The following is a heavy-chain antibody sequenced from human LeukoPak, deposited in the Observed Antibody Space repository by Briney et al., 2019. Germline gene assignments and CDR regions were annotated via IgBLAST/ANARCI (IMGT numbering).Heavy chain of an antibody. J-gene: IGHJ6*04. D-gene: IGHD3-10*02. V-gene: IGHV3-48*03. CDR1: GFSFSNYE. CDR3: AELGITMIGGV. CDR2: IDSSGTTL. Sequence: GGSLRLSCAASGFSFSNYEMNWVRQAPGKGLEWISYIDSSGTTLYYASSLKGRFTISRDNAKNSLYLNMNSLRAEDTAVYYCAELGITMIGGVWGKGTTVTISS.